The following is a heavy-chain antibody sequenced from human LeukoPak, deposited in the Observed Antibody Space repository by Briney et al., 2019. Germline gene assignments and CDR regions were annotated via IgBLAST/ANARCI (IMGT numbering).Heavy chain of an antibody. CDR1: GGSINGYF. D-gene: IGHD1-14*01. Sequence: SETLSLTCTVSGGSINGYFCTWFRQSAGAGLECIGRIHTSGTTYYNPSLKSRVSMSVDTSNNKFSLRLNSVTAADTAVYYCARDPAGHGRYFDYWGQGALVTVSS. J-gene: IGHJ4*02. CDR2: IHTSGTT. CDR3: ARDPAGHGRYFDY. V-gene: IGHV4-4*07.